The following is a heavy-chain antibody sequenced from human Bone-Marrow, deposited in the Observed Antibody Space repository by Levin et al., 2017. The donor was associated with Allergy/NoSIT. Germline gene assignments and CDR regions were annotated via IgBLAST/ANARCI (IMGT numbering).Heavy chain of an antibody. D-gene: IGHD4-17*01. V-gene: IGHV3-30-3*01. J-gene: IGHJ4*02. CDR1: GFAFSTHA. CDR2: TSYDGNKN. Sequence: GGSLRLSCAASGFAFSTHAMHWVRQAPGKGLEWVALTSYDGNKNYYADSVKGRFTISRDNSKTTLHLQMNSLRPEDTAVYYCARDWGDYNWIPGGYWGQGTLVTVSS. CDR3: ARDWGDYNWIPGGY.